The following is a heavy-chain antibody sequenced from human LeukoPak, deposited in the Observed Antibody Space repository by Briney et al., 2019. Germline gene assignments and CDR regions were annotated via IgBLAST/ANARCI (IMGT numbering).Heavy chain of an antibody. Sequence: SEPVSLTCTVSGGSISSYQWNWTRQPPGKGLEWIGYIYHSGTTYYNPSLKSRVTISVDTSKNQFSLKLSSVTAADTAVYYCARQSGSYLHYWGQGTLVTVSS. V-gene: IGHV4-59*01. J-gene: IGHJ4*02. CDR1: GGSISSYQ. CDR2: IYHSGTT. D-gene: IGHD1-26*01. CDR3: ARQSGSYLHY.